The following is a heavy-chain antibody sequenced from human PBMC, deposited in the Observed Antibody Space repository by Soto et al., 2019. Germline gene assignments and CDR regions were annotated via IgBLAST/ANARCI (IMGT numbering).Heavy chain of an antibody. Sequence: ASETLSLTCTVSGGSISSYYWSWIRQPPGKGLEWIGYIYYSGSTNYNPSLKSRVTISVDTSKNQFSLKLSSVTAADTAVYYCARVYRYSYGLPFDYWGQGTLVTVSS. CDR2: IYYSGST. CDR3: ARVYRYSYGLPFDY. D-gene: IGHD5-18*01. V-gene: IGHV4-59*01. J-gene: IGHJ4*02. CDR1: GGSISSYY.